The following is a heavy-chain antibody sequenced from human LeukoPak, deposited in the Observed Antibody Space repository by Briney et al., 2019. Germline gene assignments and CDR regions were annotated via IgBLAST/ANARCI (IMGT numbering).Heavy chain of an antibody. V-gene: IGHV3-48*01. J-gene: IGHJ6*02. CDR2: IGVGGRPT. CDR3: AKNTWKSSDSGRGRMDV. Sequence: GGSLRLSCAASEFSFSHYSMTWARQASGKGLEWISYIGVGGRPTNYADSVKARFTISRDDAQNSLYLQMNSLRAEDTAVYYCAKNTWKSSDSGRGRMDVWGQGTTVTVSS. D-gene: IGHD3-10*01. CDR1: EFSFSHYS.